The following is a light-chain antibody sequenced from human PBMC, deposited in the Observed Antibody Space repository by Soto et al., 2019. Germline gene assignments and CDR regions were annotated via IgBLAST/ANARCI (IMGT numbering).Light chain of an antibody. CDR3: HQYNSYPMT. Sequence: DTQMTQSPSTLSASVGDRVTITCRASQTIYSWLAWYQQKPGQAPRLLIHKASTLETGVPSRFSGSGYGSEFTLIISSLQPDDFATYYCHQYNSYPMTFGQGTKVDIK. CDR2: KAS. V-gene: IGKV1-5*03. CDR1: QTIYSW. J-gene: IGKJ1*01.